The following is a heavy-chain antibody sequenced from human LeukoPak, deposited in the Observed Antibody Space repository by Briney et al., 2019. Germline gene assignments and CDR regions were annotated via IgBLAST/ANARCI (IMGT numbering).Heavy chain of an antibody. J-gene: IGHJ5*02. CDR2: MYYSGST. CDR3: ARPYYYDSRIDP. V-gene: IGHV4-30-4*01. CDR1: GGSIGSGDYY. D-gene: IGHD3-22*01. Sequence: PSETLSLTCTVSGGSIGSGDYYWSWIRQPPGKGLEWIAYMYYSGSTYYNPSLKSRVTMSADTSKNQFSLKLSSVTAADTAVYYCARPYYYDSRIDPWGQGTLVTVSS.